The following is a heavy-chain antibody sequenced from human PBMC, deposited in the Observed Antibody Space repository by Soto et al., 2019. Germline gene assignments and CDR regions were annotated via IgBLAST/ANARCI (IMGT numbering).Heavy chain of an antibody. CDR3: ARDYYYDSSGYSPLDY. D-gene: IGHD3-22*01. Sequence: LRLSFAASGFTFTRYSMNWVRQAPGKGLEWVSSITISSRGINYADSVKGRFTISRDNAKNSVYLQMNSLRAEDTAVYYCARDYYYDSSGYSPLDYWGQGTLVTVSS. CDR2: ITISSRGI. CDR1: GFTFTRYS. J-gene: IGHJ4*02. V-gene: IGHV3-21*01.